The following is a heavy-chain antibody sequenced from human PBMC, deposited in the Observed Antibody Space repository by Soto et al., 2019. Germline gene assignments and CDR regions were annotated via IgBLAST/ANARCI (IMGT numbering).Heavy chain of an antibody. V-gene: IGHV4-4*07. J-gene: IGHJ6*02. D-gene: IGHD6-6*01. CDR1: GGSISSYY. CDR2: IYTSGST. CDR3: ARALYSSSSLRDYYYYGMDV. Sequence: PSETLSLTCTVSGGSISSYYWSWIRQPAGKGLEWIGRIYTSGSTNYNPSLKSRVTMSVDTSKNQFSLKLSSVTAADTAVYYCARALYSSSSLRDYYYYGMDVWGQGTTVTSP.